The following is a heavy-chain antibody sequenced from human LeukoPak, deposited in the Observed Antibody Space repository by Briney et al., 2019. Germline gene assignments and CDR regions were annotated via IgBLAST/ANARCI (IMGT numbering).Heavy chain of an antibody. CDR2: IWYDGSNK. J-gene: IGHJ4*02. CDR3: ARDRSWELHYFDY. CDR1: GFTFSSYG. V-gene: IGHV3-33*01. Sequence: PGRSLRLSCAASGFTFSSYGMHLVRQAPGKGLEWVAVIWYDGSNKYYADSVKGRFTISRDNSKNTLYLQMNSLRAEDTAVYYCARDRSWELHYFDYWGQGTLVTVSS. D-gene: IGHD1-26*01.